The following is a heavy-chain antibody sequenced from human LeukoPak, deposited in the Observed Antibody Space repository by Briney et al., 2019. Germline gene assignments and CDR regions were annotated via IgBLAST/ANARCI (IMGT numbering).Heavy chain of an antibody. J-gene: IGHJ4*02. D-gene: IGHD3-22*01. V-gene: IGHV4-4*07. CDR1: DGSVSFYY. Sequence: SETLSLTCTVSDGSVSFYYWNWIRQPAGKGLEWMGRIYTSGTTNYNPSLKSRVTISVDTSKNQFSLKLSSVTAADTAVYYCARHGSGYYYYFDYWGQGTLVTVSS. CDR2: IYTSGTT. CDR3: ARHGSGYYYYFDY.